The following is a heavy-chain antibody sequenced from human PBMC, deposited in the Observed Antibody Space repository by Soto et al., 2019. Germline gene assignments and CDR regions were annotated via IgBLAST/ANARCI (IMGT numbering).Heavy chain of an antibody. Sequence: QLELQESGSGLVKPSQTLSRICAVSGGSISSGGYSSSWIRQPPGKGLEWIGYIYHIEYTYYNPSLKSRVTISVDRSKNQFSLKLRSVTAADTAVYYCASVRSVARGGFDYWGQGTLVTVSS. V-gene: IGHV4-30-2*01. CDR1: GGSISSGGYS. CDR2: IYHIEYT. CDR3: ASVRSVARGGFDY. J-gene: IGHJ4*02. D-gene: IGHD2-15*01.